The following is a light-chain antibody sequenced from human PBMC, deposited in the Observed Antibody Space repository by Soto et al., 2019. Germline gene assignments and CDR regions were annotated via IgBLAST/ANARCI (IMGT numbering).Light chain of an antibody. Sequence: EIVMTQSPATLSVSPGERATLSCRASQSVSSNLAWYQQKPGQAPRLLFYGASTRATGLPARFSGSGSGTDFTLTIGSLQSEDFAVYYCQQSNKWPYTFGQGTKLEIK. CDR2: GAS. CDR3: QQSNKWPYT. CDR1: QSVSSN. J-gene: IGKJ2*01. V-gene: IGKV3-15*01.